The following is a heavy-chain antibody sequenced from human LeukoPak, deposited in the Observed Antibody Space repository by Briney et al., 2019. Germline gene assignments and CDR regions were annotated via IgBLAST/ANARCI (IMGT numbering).Heavy chain of an antibody. Sequence: GGSLRLSCAASGFTFSSYAMHWVRQAPGKGLEWVAVISYDGSNKYYADSVKGRFTISRDNSKNTLYLQMNSLRAEDTAVYYCASPNPVDTAIVGWGQGTLVTVSS. D-gene: IGHD5-18*01. CDR2: ISYDGSNK. CDR3: ASPNPVDTAIVG. V-gene: IGHV3-30-3*01. CDR1: GFTFSSYA. J-gene: IGHJ4*02.